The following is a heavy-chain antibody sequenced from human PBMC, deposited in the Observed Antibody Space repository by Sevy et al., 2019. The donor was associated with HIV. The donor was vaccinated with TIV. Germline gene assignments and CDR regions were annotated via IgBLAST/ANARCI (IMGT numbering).Heavy chain of an antibody. D-gene: IGHD2-21*01. CDR1: GFSFSSYE. CDR3: ARDLPPSATVVPHFDY. V-gene: IGHV3-48*03. J-gene: IGHJ4*02. CDR2: INNDGSSI. Sequence: GGSLRLSCTASGFSFSSYEMNWVRQAPGKGLEWISCINNDGSSIYDSDSVKGRFTISRDNAKNSLYLQMNRLRAEDTAVYYCARDLPPSATVVPHFDYWGQGTLVTVSS.